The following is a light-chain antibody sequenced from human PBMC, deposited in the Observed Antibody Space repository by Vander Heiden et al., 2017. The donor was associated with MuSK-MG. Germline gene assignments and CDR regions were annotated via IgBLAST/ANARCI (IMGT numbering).Light chain of an antibody. Sequence: DIQMTQSPSSLSASVGDRVTITCQASQDISNYLNWYQEKPGKAPKLLIYDASNLETGGQSRFSGSGSGTDFTFTISSLQPEDIATYYCQQYDNLLFTFGPGTKVDIK. CDR1: QDISNY. J-gene: IGKJ3*01. V-gene: IGKV1-33*01. CDR3: QQYDNLLFT. CDR2: DAS.